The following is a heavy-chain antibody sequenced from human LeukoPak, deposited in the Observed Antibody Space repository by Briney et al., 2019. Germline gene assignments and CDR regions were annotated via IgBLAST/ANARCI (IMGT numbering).Heavy chain of an antibody. J-gene: IGHJ4*02. CDR3: ARGLAAAGTRYFDY. Sequence: GRSLRLSCAASGFTFSSYAMHWVRQAPGKGLEWVAVISYDGSNKYYADSVKGRFTISRDNSKNTLYLQMNSLRAEDTAVYYCARGLAAAGTRYFDYWGQGTLVTVSS. V-gene: IGHV3-30*01. D-gene: IGHD6-13*01. CDR2: ISYDGSNK. CDR1: GFTFSSYA.